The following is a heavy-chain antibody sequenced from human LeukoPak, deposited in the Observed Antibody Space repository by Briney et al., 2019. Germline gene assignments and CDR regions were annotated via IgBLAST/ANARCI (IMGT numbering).Heavy chain of an antibody. CDR1: GGSISSHY. Sequence: PSETLSLTCTVSGGSISSHYWSWIRQPPGKGLEWIGYIYYSGSTNYNPSLKSRVTISVDTSKNQFSLKLSSVTAADTAVYYCAREVRSRWLQCFDYWGQGTLVTVSS. J-gene: IGHJ4*02. D-gene: IGHD5-24*01. V-gene: IGHV4-59*11. CDR3: AREVRSRWLQCFDY. CDR2: IYYSGST.